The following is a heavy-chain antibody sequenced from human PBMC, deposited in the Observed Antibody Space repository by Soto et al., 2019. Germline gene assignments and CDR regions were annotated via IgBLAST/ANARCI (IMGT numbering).Heavy chain of an antibody. CDR3: ARDHLGIAAGDFDL. CDR1: GFSFDTYN. Sequence: GGSLRLSGAASGFSFDTYNMNWVRQAPGKGLEWVSSISSGRPDIFYADSVRGRFTISRDDAKKSLFLQMNSLRADDTAVYYCARDHLGIAAGDFDLWGQGTLVTVSS. V-gene: IGHV3-21*01. CDR2: ISSGRPDI. J-gene: IGHJ4*02. D-gene: IGHD6-19*01.